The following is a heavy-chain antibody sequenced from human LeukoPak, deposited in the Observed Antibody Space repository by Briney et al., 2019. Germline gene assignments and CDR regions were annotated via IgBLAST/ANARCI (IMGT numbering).Heavy chain of an antibody. Sequence: GESLKISCKASGYSFTSNWITWVRQMPGKGLEWMGIIYPGDSDTRYNPSFQGQVTISADKSINTAYLQWSSLKASDTAMYYCARFSVGGTYYPDYWGQGTLVTVSS. D-gene: IGHD1-26*01. V-gene: IGHV5-51*01. CDR1: GYSFTSNW. J-gene: IGHJ4*02. CDR3: ARFSVGGTYYPDY. CDR2: IYPGDSDT.